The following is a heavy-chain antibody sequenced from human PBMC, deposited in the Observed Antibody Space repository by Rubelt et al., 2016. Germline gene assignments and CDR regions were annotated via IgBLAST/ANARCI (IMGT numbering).Heavy chain of an antibody. V-gene: IGHV1-24*01. CDR3: APRWCGGDCKNAFDI. CDR2: FDPEDGET. CDR1: GYTLTELS. D-gene: IGHD2-21*02. Sequence: QVQLVQSGAEVKKPGASVKVSCKVSGYTLTELSMHWVRQAPGKALEWMGGFDPEDGETIAAQKFQGRVTMTEGTPTDTAYMELSSLRSEDTAVYYCAPRWCGGDCKNAFDIWGQGTMVTVSS. J-gene: IGHJ3*02.